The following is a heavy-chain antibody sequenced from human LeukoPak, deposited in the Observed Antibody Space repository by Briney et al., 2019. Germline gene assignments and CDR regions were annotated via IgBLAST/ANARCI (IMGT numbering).Heavy chain of an antibody. Sequence: GGSLRLSCAVSGFAFGSEAMSWVRQSPARGLEWVASISPGGGTTYYADYVKGRFTISRDNSNNSLFVQMNSLRAEDTAVYYCANTDSSSWYKIWFDPWGQGTLVTVSS. CDR1: GFAFGSEA. D-gene: IGHD6-13*01. CDR3: ANTDSSSWYKIWFDP. V-gene: IGHV3-23*01. CDR2: ISPGGGTT. J-gene: IGHJ5*02.